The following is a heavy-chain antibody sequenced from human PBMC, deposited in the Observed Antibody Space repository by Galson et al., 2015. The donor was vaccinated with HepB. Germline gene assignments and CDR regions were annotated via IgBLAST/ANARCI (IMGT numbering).Heavy chain of an antibody. J-gene: IGHJ5*02. V-gene: IGHV1-2*02. CDR2: INPNSDDT. D-gene: IGHD3-3*01. Sequence: SVKVSCKASGYTFTGYSVHWVRQAPGQRLEWMGWINPNSDDTNYSQKFQGRVTMTRDTSISTAYMELSRLRSDDTAVYYCARGILRYYDFWSVRNNWLDPWGQGTLVTVPS. CDR1: GYTFTGYS. CDR3: ARGILRYYDFWSVRNNWLDP.